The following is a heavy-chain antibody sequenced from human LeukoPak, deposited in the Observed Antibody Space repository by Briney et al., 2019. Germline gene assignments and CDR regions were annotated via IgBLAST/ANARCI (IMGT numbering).Heavy chain of an antibody. J-gene: IGHJ5*02. D-gene: IGHD4-17*01. V-gene: IGHV1-18*01. CDR3: ARDHGDYVEYWFDP. CDR1: GYNFIGHG. Sequence: ASVKVSCKASGYNFIGHGISWVRQAPGQGLEWMGWITAYNGNTNYAQNFQGRVTMTTDTSTNTAYMELRSLRSDDTAVYYCARDHGDYVEYWFDPWGQGTLVTVSS. CDR2: ITAYNGNT.